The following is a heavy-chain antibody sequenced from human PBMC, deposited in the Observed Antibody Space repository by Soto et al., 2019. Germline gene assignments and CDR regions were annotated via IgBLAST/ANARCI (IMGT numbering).Heavy chain of an antibody. J-gene: IGHJ6*02. D-gene: IGHD3-16*01. CDR3: AMVDVYVTPSPQDV. Sequence: ASGKVSCKXSGXSFTRYGIGWARQAPGQGLEWMGWINAYNGNTNYAQNLQGRLTLTTDTSTTTAYMELRSLRSNDTAIYYCAMVDVYVTPSPQDVWGQGTTVTVSS. CDR1: GXSFTRYG. CDR2: INAYNGNT. V-gene: IGHV1-18*01.